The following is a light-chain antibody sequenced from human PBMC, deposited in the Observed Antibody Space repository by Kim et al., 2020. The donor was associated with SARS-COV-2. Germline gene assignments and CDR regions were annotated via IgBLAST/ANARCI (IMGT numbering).Light chain of an antibody. CDR2: GKN. V-gene: IGLV3-19*01. CDR3: NSRGSNDNVL. CDR1: SLRSYY. Sequence: VALGNKGRITCQGDSLRSYYATWYQQKPGQAPIVVIYGKNNRPSGIPDRFSGSSSGDTASLTITGTQAGDEADYYCNSRGSNDNVLFGGGTQLTVL. J-gene: IGLJ2*01.